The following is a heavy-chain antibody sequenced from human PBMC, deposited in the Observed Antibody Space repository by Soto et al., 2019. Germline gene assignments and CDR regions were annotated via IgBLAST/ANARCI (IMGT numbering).Heavy chain of an antibody. D-gene: IGHD5-12*01. CDR2: INPNSGVT. CDR3: ARESGGATATLDYYYFYMDV. Sequence: VQLVQSGAEVKKPGASVKVSCKSSGDSFNDYYLHWVRQAPGQGLERMGWINPNSGVTKYAQKFQGWVTTTRDTSIRTVYMELSRLRSDDTAVYYCARESGGATATLDYYYFYMDVWGKGTTVTVSS. V-gene: IGHV1-2*04. J-gene: IGHJ6*03. CDR1: GDSFNDYY.